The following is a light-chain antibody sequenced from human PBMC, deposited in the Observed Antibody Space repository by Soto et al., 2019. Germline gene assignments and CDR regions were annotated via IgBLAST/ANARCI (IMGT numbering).Light chain of an antibody. V-gene: IGLV2-14*01. J-gene: IGLJ1*01. CDR3: SSYTSISSLGV. CDR1: GSDVCSYKY. Sequence: SVLKLPASVCGSPGQSVTISCTGTGSDVCSYKYVSWYQQHPGKAPKLIIFEVSNRPSGVSDRFSGSKSGKRASLTISGLQAEDEADYYCSSYTSISSLGVFGTGTKVTV. CDR2: EVS.